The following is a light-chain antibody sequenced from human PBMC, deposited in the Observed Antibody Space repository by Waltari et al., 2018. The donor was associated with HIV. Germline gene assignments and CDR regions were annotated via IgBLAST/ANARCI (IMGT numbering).Light chain of an antibody. V-gene: IGLV3-1*01. J-gene: IGLJ2*01. CDR2: QDS. Sequence: SYELTQPPSVSVSPGQTASISCSGAKLGDKYACWYQQKPGQSPVLGIYQDSKRPAGSPERFSGSNTGNTATLTISGTQAMNEADYYCQAWDSSTVVFGGGTKLTVL. CDR3: QAWDSSTVV. CDR1: KLGDKY.